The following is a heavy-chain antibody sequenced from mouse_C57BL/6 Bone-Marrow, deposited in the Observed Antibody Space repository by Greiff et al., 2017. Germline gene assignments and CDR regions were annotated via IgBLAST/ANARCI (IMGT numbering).Heavy chain of an antibody. J-gene: IGHJ2*01. CDR1: GFTFSSYG. V-gene: IGHV5-6*01. Sequence: EVQGVESGGDLVKPGGSLKLSCAASGFTFSSYGMSWVRQTPDKRLEWVATISSGGSYTYYPDSVKGRFTISRDNAKNTLYLQMSSLKSEDTAMYYCARRYDGYRYYFDYWGQGTTLTVSS. D-gene: IGHD2-3*01. CDR3: ARRYDGYRYYFDY. CDR2: ISSGGSYT.